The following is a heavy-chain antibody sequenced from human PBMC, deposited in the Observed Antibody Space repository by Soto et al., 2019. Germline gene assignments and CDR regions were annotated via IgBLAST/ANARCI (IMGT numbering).Heavy chain of an antibody. V-gene: IGHV1-18*01. Sequence: AASVEVSCKASGYTFTNYGVSWTRWSPGQGHEWMGWSGGEKGNTNYAQQLQGRVTLTTDTATSTAYMELRSLRSDDTAVHYFSPHTLDTGMPTGNWGEGTLVTVSS. J-gene: IGHJ4*02. CDR1: GYTFTNYG. D-gene: IGHD5-18*01. CDR2: SGGEKGNT. CDR3: SPHTLDTGMPTGN.